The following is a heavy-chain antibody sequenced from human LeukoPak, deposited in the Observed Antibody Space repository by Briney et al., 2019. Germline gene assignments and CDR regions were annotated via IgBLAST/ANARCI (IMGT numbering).Heavy chain of an antibody. V-gene: IGHV3-15*07. CDR2: IKSKTDGGTT. CDR3: TTSEIVVVQRPKTNNFRVNP. D-gene: IGHD3-22*01. CDR1: GFTFSNAW. J-gene: IGHJ5*02. Sequence: PGGSLRLSCAASGFTFSNAWMNWVRQAPGKGLEWVGRIKSKTDGGTTDYAAPVKGRFTISRDDSKNTLYLQMNSLKTEDTAVYYCTTSEIVVVQRPKTNNFRVNPWGQGTLVTVSS.